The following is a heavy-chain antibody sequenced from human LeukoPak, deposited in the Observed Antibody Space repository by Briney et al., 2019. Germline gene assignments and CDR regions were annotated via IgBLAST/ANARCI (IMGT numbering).Heavy chain of an antibody. CDR3: ARPVEMATSPFDY. CDR1: GYRFADYW. J-gene: IGHJ4*02. D-gene: IGHD5-24*01. CDR2: IYPDNSDT. Sequence: GESLMISCKGSGYRFADYWIAWVRQAPGQGLEWMGIIYPDNSDTRYSPSFLGQVTISADKSISTAYLQWSSLKASDTAMYYCARPVEMATSPFDYWGQGTLVTVSS. V-gene: IGHV5-51*01.